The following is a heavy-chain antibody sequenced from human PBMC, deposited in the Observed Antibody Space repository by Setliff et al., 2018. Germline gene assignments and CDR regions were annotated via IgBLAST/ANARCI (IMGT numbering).Heavy chain of an antibody. CDR1: GFTFSSYA. CDR3: ARDGSPGIAAE. V-gene: IGHV3-30-3*01. CDR2: ISYDGSNK. J-gene: IGHJ4*02. D-gene: IGHD6-13*01. Sequence: GGSLRLSCAASGFTFSSYAMHWVRQAPGKGLEWVAVISYDGSNKYYADSVKGRFTISRDNSKNTLYLQMNSLRAEDTAVYYCARDGSPGIAAEWGQGTLVTVSS.